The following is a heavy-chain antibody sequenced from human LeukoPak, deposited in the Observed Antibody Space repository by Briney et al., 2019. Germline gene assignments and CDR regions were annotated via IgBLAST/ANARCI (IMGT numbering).Heavy chain of an antibody. CDR3: ARGHWQIEL. Sequence: QTGGSLRLSCAASGFTFSIYWMSWVRQAPGKGLGWVATINPDGGDQYYVDSVKGRFTISRDNAKNSLFLQMNSLRAEDTAVYYCARGHWQIELWGQGTLVTVSS. J-gene: IGHJ5*02. CDR1: GFTFSIYW. D-gene: IGHD1-1*01. CDR2: INPDGGDQ. V-gene: IGHV3-7*01.